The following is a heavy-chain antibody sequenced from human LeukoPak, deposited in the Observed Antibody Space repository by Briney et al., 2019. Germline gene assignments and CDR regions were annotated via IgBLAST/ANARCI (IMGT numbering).Heavy chain of an antibody. CDR3: ARSITGWPYFDY. V-gene: IGHV3-74*01. CDR2: INNDGSSK. Sequence: GGSLRLSCAASGFTFSSFWMHWVRQAPGKGLVWVSRINNDGSSKTYADFVKGRFTISRDNAESTLYLQMNSLRVEDTAVYYCARSITGWPYFDYWGQGALVTVSS. CDR1: GFTFSSFW. J-gene: IGHJ4*02. D-gene: IGHD1-20*01.